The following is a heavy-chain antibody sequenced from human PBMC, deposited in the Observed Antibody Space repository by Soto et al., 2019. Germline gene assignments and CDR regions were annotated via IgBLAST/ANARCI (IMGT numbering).Heavy chain of an antibody. J-gene: IGHJ3*02. CDR3: ARGVVVVAARSVAFDI. CDR1: GFTFSDHY. D-gene: IGHD2-15*01. Sequence: EVQLVESGGSLVQPGGSLRLSCAASGFTFSDHYMDWVRQAPGKGLEWVGRTRNKANSYTTEYAASVKGRFTISRDDSKNSLYLQMNSLKTEDTAVYYCARGVVVVAARSVAFDIWGQGTMVTVSS. CDR2: TRNKANSYTT. V-gene: IGHV3-72*01.